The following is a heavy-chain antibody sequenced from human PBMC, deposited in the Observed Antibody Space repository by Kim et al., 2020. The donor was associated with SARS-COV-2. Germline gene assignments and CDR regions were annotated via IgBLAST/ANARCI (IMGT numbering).Heavy chain of an antibody. CDR2: IYPGDSDT. J-gene: IGHJ5*02. CDR3: ARQGGLYYDFWAQGWFDP. Sequence: GESLKISCKGSGYSFTSYWIGWVRQMPGKGLEWMGIIYPGDSDTRYSPSFQGQVTISADKSISTAYLQWSSLKASDTAMYYCARQGGLYYDFWAQGWFDPWGQGTLVTVSS. V-gene: IGHV5-51*01. CDR1: GYSFTSYW. D-gene: IGHD3-3*01.